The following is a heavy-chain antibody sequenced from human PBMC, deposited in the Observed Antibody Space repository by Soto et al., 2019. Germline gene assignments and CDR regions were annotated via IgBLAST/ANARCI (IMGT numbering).Heavy chain of an antibody. CDR3: ARDMYSSGWYYAGAFGYYYYYGMDV. D-gene: IGHD6-19*01. J-gene: IGHJ6*02. V-gene: IGHV3-74*01. Sequence: EVQLVESGGGLVQPGGSLRLSCAASGFTFSSYWMHWVHQAPGKGLVWVSRINSDGSSTSYADSVKGRFTISRDNAKNTLYLQMNSLRAEDTAVYYCARDMYSSGWYYAGAFGYYYYYGMDVWGQGTTVTVSS. CDR1: GFTFSSYW. CDR2: INSDGSST.